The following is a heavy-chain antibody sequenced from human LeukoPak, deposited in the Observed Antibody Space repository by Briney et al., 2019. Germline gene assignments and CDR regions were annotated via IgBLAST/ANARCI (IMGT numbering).Heavy chain of an antibody. CDR2: IYYSGNT. D-gene: IGHD5/OR15-5a*01. CDR1: GGSISRSSSY. Sequence: SETLSLTCTVSGGSISRSSSYWGWIRQPPGKGLEWIASIYYSGNTYYNPSLKRRVNISVDTSKNQVSLKLSSVTAADTAVYYCARRRAVSTTGRFDPWGQGILVTVSS. J-gene: IGHJ5*02. V-gene: IGHV4-39*01. CDR3: ARRRAVSTTGRFDP.